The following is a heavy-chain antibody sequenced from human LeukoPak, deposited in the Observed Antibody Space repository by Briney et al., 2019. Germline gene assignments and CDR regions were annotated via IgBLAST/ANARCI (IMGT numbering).Heavy chain of an antibody. D-gene: IGHD4-11*01. CDR3: ARVGRYSNYPTDFDY. Sequence: PGGSLRLSCAASGFTFSSYGMHWVRQAPGKGLEWVAVIWYDGSNKYYADSVKGRFTISRDNSKNTLYLQMNSLRAEDTAVYYCARVGRYSNYPTDFDYWGQGTLVTVSS. CDR1: GFTFSSYG. CDR2: IWYDGSNK. J-gene: IGHJ4*02. V-gene: IGHV3-33*08.